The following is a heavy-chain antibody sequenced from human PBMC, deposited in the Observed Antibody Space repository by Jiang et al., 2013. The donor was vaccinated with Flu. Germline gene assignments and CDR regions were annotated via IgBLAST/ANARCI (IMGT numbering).Heavy chain of an antibody. CDR3: ARLGWGLELRGEGYFDY. V-gene: IGHV4-61*05. CDR1: GGSISSSSYY. J-gene: IGHJ4*02. Sequence: GLVKPSETLSLTCTVSGGSISSSSYYWGWIRQPPGKGLEWIGYIYYSGSTNYNPSLKSRVTISVDTSKNQFSLKLSSVTAADTAVYYCARLGWGLELRGEGYFDYWGQGTLVTVSS. D-gene: IGHD1-7*01. CDR2: IYYSGST.